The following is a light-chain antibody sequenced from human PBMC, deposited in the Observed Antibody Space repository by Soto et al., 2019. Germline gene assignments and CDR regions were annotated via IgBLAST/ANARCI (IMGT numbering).Light chain of an antibody. CDR2: GAS. CDR3: QQYGSSLCT. CDR1: QSVTSSY. Sequence: ETVLTQSPGTLSLSPGETGTLSCRASQSVTSSYLAWYQQKPDQAPRLLIYGASNRATGIPDRFSGSGSGTDFTLTISRLEPEDFAVYYCQQYGSSLCTFGQGTKVDIK. V-gene: IGKV3-20*01. J-gene: IGKJ2*02.